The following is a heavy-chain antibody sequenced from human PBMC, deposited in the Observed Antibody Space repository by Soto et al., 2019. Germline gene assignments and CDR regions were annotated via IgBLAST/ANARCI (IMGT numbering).Heavy chain of an antibody. J-gene: IGHJ4*02. Sequence: PGGSLRLSCAASGFTFSRSGMHWIRQAPGKGLEWVAVIWADGSRQIYADSVKGRFTISKDNPNSMLYLQMSSLTVDDTAMYYCTRDLGGSPFDYWGQGTMVTVYS. D-gene: IGHD1-26*01. CDR2: IWADGSRQ. CDR1: GFTFSRSG. CDR3: TRDLGGSPFDY. V-gene: IGHV3-33*01.